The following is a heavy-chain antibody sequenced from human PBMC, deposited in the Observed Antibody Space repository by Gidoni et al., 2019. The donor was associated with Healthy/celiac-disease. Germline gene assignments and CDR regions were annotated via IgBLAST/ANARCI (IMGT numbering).Heavy chain of an antibody. CDR2: ISAYNGNT. CDR3: ARVPWTAGDLLAAEGDY. Sequence: QVQLVQSGAAVKKPGASVKVSCTASGYTFTSYGISWVRQAPGQGLEWVGWISAYNGNTNYAQKLQGRVTRTTDTSTSTAYMELRSLRYDDTAVYYCARVPWTAGDLLAAEGDYWGQGTLVTVSS. D-gene: IGHD6-13*01. J-gene: IGHJ4*02. V-gene: IGHV1-18*04. CDR1: GYTFTSYG.